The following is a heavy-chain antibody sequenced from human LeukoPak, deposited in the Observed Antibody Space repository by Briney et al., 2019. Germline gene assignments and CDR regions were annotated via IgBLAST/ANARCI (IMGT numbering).Heavy chain of an antibody. J-gene: IGHJ6*04. CDR2: INPNSGGT. Sequence: ASVKVSCKASGYTFTGYYMHWVRQAPGQGLEWMGWINPNSGGTNYAQKLQGRVTMTTDTSTSTAYMELRSLRSDDTAVYYCARDTPFIVATPLDVWGKGTTVTVSS. CDR1: GYTFTGYY. V-gene: IGHV1-2*02. D-gene: IGHD5-12*01. CDR3: ARDTPFIVATPLDV.